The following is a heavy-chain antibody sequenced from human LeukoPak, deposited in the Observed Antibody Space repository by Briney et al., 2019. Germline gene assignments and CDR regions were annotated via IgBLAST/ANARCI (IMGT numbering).Heavy chain of an antibody. Sequence: GGSLRLSCAVSGFTFHSYAMSWVRQAPGKGLGWVSAISGSGGSTYYADSVKGRFTISRDNSKNTLYLQMSSLRAEDTAVYYCGRGPGPVAVSRVDYWGQGTLVTVSS. CDR3: GRGPGPVAVSRVDY. J-gene: IGHJ4*02. CDR2: ISGSGGST. D-gene: IGHD2-2*01. V-gene: IGHV3-23*01. CDR1: GFTFHSYA.